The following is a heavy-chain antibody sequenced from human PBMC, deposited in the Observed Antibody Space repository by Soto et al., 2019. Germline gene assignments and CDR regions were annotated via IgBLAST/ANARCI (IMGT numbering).Heavy chain of an antibody. Sequence: GGSLRLFCAASGFTFSSYAMSWVRQAPGKGLEWVSYISSGSKTIFYADSVKGRFTVSRDNAKNSQYLQMNSLRDEDTAVYYCAREDILGARSFDYWGQGTLVTVSS. J-gene: IGHJ4*02. D-gene: IGHD1-26*01. CDR1: GFTFSSYA. CDR2: ISSGSKTI. V-gene: IGHV3-48*02. CDR3: AREDILGARSFDY.